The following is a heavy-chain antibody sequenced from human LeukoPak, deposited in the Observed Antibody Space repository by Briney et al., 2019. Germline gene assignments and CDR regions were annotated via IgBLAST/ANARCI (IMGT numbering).Heavy chain of an antibody. Sequence: GGSLRLSCAASGFTFNTAWMHWVRQVPGKGLVWVSRIYSDGGDKTYADSVKGRFIISRDNAKNTLYLQMNNLRGDDTAVYYCATDSGHAFSFWGQGTMVTVSS. J-gene: IGHJ3*01. V-gene: IGHV3-74*01. D-gene: IGHD3-10*01. CDR3: ATDSGHAFSF. CDR2: IYSDGGDK. CDR1: GFTFNTAW.